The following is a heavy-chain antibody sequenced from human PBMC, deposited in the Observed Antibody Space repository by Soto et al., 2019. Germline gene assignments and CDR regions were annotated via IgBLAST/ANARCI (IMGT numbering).Heavy chain of an antibody. V-gene: IGHV4-31*03. CDR2: IYYSGST. D-gene: IGHD2-15*01. CDR3: ARDGYSSGGSCQALGAFDI. Sequence: PSETLSLTCTVSGGSISSGGYYWSWIRQHPGKGLEWIGYIYYSGSTYYNPSLKSRVTISVDTSKNQFSLKLSSVTAADTAVYYCARDGYSSGGSCQALGAFDIWGQGTMVTVSS. J-gene: IGHJ3*02. CDR1: GGSISSGGYY.